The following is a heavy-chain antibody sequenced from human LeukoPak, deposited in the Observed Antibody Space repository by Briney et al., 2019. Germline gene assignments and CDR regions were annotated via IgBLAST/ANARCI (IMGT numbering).Heavy chain of an antibody. Sequence: QSGGSLRLSCAASGFTFSSYWMSWVRQAPGKGLEWVANIKQDGSEKYYVDSVKGRFTISRDNAKNSLYLQMNSLRAEDTAVYYCARDYSGRYCSSTSCYYYYYGMDVWGQETTVTVSS. J-gene: IGHJ6*02. CDR3: ARDYSGRYCSSTSCYYYYYGMDV. CDR1: GFTFSSYW. V-gene: IGHV3-7*01. CDR2: IKQDGSEK. D-gene: IGHD2-2*01.